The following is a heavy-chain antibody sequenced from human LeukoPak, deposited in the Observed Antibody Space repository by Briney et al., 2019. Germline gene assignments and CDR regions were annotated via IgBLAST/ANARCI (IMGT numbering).Heavy chain of an antibody. J-gene: IGHJ4*02. V-gene: IGHV1-2*02. CDR3: ARDQRLWWSRGVYYFDY. CDR1: GYTFTGHY. D-gene: IGHD2-21*01. CDR2: INPSSGGT. Sequence: ASVKVSCKASGYTFTGHYMHWVRQAPGQGLEWMGWINPSSGGTNYAQKFQGRVTMTRDTSISTAYMELRRLRDDDTAVYYCARDQRLWWSRGVYYFDYWGQGTLVTVSS.